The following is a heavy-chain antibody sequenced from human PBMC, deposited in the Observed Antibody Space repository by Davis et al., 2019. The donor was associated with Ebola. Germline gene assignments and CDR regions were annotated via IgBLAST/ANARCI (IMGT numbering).Heavy chain of an antibody. V-gene: IGHV4-59*01. CDR1: GGSISSYY. D-gene: IGHD3-10*02. J-gene: IGHJ6*04. CDR3: ARSVFGELPLV. Sequence: PSETLSLTCTVSGGSISSYYWSWIRQPPGKGLEWIGYIYYSGSTNYNPSLKSRVTISVDTSKNQFSLKLSSVTAADTAVYYCARSVFGELPLVWGKGTTVTVSS. CDR2: IYYSGST.